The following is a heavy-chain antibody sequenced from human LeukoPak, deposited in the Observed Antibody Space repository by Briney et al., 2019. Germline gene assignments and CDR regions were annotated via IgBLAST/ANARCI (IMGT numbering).Heavy chain of an antibody. D-gene: IGHD5-24*01. CDR2: NNPSGGST. CDR3: AREMATSSFDY. CDR1: GYTFTSFH. V-gene: IGHV1-46*01. Sequence: ASVKVSCKASGYTFTSFHMHWVRQAPGQGLEWMGINNPSGGSTSYAQKFQGRVTMTRDTSTRVYMELSSLRSEDTAVYYCAREMATSSFDYWGQGTLVTVSS. J-gene: IGHJ4*02.